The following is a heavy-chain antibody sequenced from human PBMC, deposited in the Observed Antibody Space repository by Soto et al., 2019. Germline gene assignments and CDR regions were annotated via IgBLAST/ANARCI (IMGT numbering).Heavy chain of an antibody. J-gene: IGHJ6*03. V-gene: IGHV1-8*01. D-gene: IGHD6-13*01. CDR3: AREYSSSWYHNYYYYYYMDV. CDR2: MNPNSGNT. Sequence: QVQLVQSGAEVKKPGASVKVSCKASGYTFTSYDINWVRQATGQGLEWMGWMNPNSGNTGYAQKFQGRVTMTRNTSISTAYMELSSLRSEDTAVYYCAREYSSSWYHNYYYYYYMDVWGKGTTVTVSS. CDR1: GYTFTSYD.